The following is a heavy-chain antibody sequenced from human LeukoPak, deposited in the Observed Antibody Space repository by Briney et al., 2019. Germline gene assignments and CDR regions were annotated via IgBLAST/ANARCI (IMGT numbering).Heavy chain of an antibody. CDR1: GFTVSTNY. J-gene: IGHJ6*02. Sequence: GGSLRLSCAASGFTVSTNYMSWVRQAPGKGLEWVSVIHSGGNTHYADSVKGRFTTSRDNSKNTLDLQINSLRAEDTAVYYSARQRSPYGLDVWGQGTTVTVSS. CDR2: IHSGGNT. CDR3: ARQRSPYGLDV. V-gene: IGHV3-53*01.